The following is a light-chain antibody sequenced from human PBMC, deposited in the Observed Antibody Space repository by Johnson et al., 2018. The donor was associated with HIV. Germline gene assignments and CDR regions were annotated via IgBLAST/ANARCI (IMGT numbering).Light chain of an antibody. Sequence: SVLTQPPSVSAAPGQKVTISCSGSSSNIGNNYVSWYQQLPGTAPKLLIYENTKRPSGIPDRFSGSKSGTSATLGITGLQTGDEADYYCGTWDSSLTLYVFGTGTKVTVL. J-gene: IGLJ1*01. CDR1: SSNIGNNY. CDR2: ENT. V-gene: IGLV1-51*02. CDR3: GTWDSSLTLYV.